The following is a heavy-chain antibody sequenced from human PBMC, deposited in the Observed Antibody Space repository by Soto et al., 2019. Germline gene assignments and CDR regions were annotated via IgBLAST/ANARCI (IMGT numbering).Heavy chain of an antibody. J-gene: IGHJ4*02. CDR1: GGSISSGDYY. D-gene: IGHD3-22*01. V-gene: IGHV4-30-4*01. Sequence: LSLNCTVSGGSISSGDYYWCWIRQPPGKGLEWIGYIYYSGSTYYNPSLKSRVTISVDTSKNQFSLKLSSVTAADTAVYYCARETYYYDSGSQPRAYYFHYSGQG. CDR3: ARETYYYDSGSQPRAYYFHY. CDR2: IYYSGST.